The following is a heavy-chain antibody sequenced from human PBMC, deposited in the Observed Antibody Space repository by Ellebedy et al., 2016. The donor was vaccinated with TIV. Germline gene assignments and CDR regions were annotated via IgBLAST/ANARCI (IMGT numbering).Heavy chain of an antibody. Sequence: GESLKISXRASGFTFGDYAMSWFRQAPGKGLEWVSAISGSGDTTYYADSVKGRFTISRDNSKNTLYLQMNSLRAEDTAVYFCAEDLRFGELFGPNWFDPWGQGTLVTVSS. CDR3: AEDLRFGELFGPNWFDP. V-gene: IGHV3-23*01. J-gene: IGHJ5*02. CDR2: ISGSGDTT. CDR1: GFTFGDYA. D-gene: IGHD3-10*01.